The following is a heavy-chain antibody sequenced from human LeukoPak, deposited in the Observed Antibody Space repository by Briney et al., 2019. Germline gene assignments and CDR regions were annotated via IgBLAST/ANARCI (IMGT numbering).Heavy chain of an antibody. CDR3: ARGYSSSWYNWLDP. J-gene: IGHJ5*02. D-gene: IGHD6-13*01. V-gene: IGHV3-74*01. CDR2: INNDGSTT. Sequence: GGSLRLSCAASGFTFNSYCMHWVRQAPGKGLVWVSQINNDGSTTRYADSVKGRFTISRDNAENTLYLQMNSLRAEDAAVYYCARGYSSSWYNWLDPWGQGTLVTVSS. CDR1: GFTFNSYC.